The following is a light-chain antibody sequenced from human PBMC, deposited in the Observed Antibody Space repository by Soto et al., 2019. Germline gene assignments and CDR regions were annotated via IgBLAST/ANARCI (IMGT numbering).Light chain of an antibody. CDR1: QSISSW. J-gene: IGKJ4*01. V-gene: IGKV1-5*03. CDR3: QQYNSYPLT. Sequence: DIQMTQSPSTLFASVGDRVTITCRASQSISSWLAWYQQKPGKAPNLLIYKASSLESGVPPRFSGSGSGTEFTLTISSLQPDDFATYYCQQYNSYPLTFGGGTKVEIK. CDR2: KAS.